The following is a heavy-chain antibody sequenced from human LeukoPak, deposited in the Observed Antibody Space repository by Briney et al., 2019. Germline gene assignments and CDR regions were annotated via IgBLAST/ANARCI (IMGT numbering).Heavy chain of an antibody. CDR2: IYYSGST. V-gene: IGHV4-59*01. Sequence: SETLSLTCTVSGGSISSYYWSWIRQPPGKGLEWIGYIYYSGSTNYNPSLKSRVTISVDTSKNQFSLKLSSATAADTAVYYCARAKSSNGWYSTYYFDYWGQGTLVTVSS. CDR3: ARAKSSNGWYSTYYFDY. CDR1: GGSISSYY. D-gene: IGHD6-19*01. J-gene: IGHJ4*02.